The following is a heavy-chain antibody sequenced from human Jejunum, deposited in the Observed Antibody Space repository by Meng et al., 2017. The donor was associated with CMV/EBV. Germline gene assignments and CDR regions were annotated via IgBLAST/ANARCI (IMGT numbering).Heavy chain of an antibody. D-gene: IGHD5-12*01. V-gene: IGHV4-4*07. CDR1: GDSIRDYF. J-gene: IGHJ4*02. CDR3: ARIGVATTFDY. CDR2: VYSTGTT. Sequence: QVQLQVSGPGLVKPSETLSLTCTVSGDSIRDYFWTWIRQPAGKGLEWIARVYSTGTTDYNPSLKSRVTMSVDVSKNQFSLKLNSVTAADTAVYYCARIGVATTFDYWGQGTLVTVSS.